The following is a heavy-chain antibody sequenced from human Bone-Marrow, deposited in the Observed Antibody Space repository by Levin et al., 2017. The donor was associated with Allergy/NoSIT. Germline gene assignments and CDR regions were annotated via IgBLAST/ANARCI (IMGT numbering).Heavy chain of an antibody. D-gene: IGHD6-19*01. CDR3: AKGEYSSGWYVSYFDY. J-gene: IGHJ4*02. CDR2: ISGSGGST. V-gene: IGHV3-23*01. Sequence: GESLKISCAASGFTFSSYAMSWVRQAPGKGLEWVSAISGSGGSTYYADSVKGRFTISRDNSKNTLYLQMNSLRAEDTAVYYCAKGEYSSGWYVSYFDYWGQGTLVTVSS. CDR1: GFTFSSYA.